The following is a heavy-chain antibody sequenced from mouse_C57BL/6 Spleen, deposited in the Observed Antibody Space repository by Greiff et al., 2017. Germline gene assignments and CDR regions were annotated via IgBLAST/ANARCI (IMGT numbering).Heavy chain of an antibody. CDR2: INPNNGGT. CDR3: ARCAQATDY. V-gene: IGHV1-26*01. CDR1: GYTFTDYY. Sequence: EVQLQQSGPELVKPGASVKISCKASGYTFTDYYMNWVKQSHGKSLEWIGDINPNNGGTSYTQKFKGKATLTVDKSSSTAYMELRSLTSEDSAVYYCARCAQATDYWGQGTTLTVSS. J-gene: IGHJ2*01. D-gene: IGHD3-2*02.